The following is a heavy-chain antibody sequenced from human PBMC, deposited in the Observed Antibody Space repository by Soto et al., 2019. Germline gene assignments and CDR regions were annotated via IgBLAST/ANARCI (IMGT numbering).Heavy chain of an antibody. J-gene: IGHJ5*02. V-gene: IGHV1-18*01. CDR1: GYTFTSYG. CDR3: ASDAAAGLNAS. D-gene: IGHD6-13*01. Sequence: QVQLVQSGAEVKKPGASVKVSCKASGYTFTSYGISWVRQAPGQGLEWMGWISAYNGNTKYVQKFQGRVTMTPDTSTSTAYMELRSLRSDDTAVYYCASDAAAGLNASWGQGTLVTVSS. CDR2: ISAYNGNT.